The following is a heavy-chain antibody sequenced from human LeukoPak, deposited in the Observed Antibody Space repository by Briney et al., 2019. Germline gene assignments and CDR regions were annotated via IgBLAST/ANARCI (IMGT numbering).Heavy chain of an antibody. CDR3: ARGAPLEWLLSTFDY. Sequence: SETLSLTCAVYGGSFSGYYWSWIRQPPGKGLEWIGYIYYSGSTNYNPSLKSRVTISVDTSKNQFSLKLSSVTAADTAVYYCARGAPLEWLLSTFDYWGQGTLVTVSS. J-gene: IGHJ4*02. V-gene: IGHV4-59*01. CDR1: GGSFSGYY. D-gene: IGHD3-3*01. CDR2: IYYSGST.